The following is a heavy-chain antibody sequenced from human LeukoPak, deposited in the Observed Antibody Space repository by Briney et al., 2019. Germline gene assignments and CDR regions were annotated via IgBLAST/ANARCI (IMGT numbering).Heavy chain of an antibody. CDR1: GFIFNTFW. Sequence: GGSLRLSCAASGFIFNTFWMNWVRLTPGKGVEWVAKINQDGSDMYYVDSVKGRFFVSRDNARNLVYLQMNSLRVDDTAVYYCARDFPGIGRGTFDFWGQGTIIIVSS. CDR2: INQDGSDM. J-gene: IGHJ3*01. CDR3: ARDFPGIGRGTFDF. D-gene: IGHD3-10*01. V-gene: IGHV3-7*03.